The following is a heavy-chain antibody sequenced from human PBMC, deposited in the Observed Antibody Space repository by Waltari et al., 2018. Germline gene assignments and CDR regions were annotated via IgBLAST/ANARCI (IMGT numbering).Heavy chain of an antibody. CDR3: ARARAARFYTSSSGGTGFDV. D-gene: IGHD6-6*01. V-gene: IGHV4-4*07. CDR2: IYSSGST. Sequence: QVQLQESGPGLVKPSETLSLTCTVAGGSISNYYWSWIRQPAGKGLEWIGRIYSSGSTHPNPSLRSRVDRSVATSKTQVSLKRNSVTAADTAVYYCARARAARFYTSSSGGTGFDVWGQGTRVTVSS. J-gene: IGHJ3*01. CDR1: GGSISNYY.